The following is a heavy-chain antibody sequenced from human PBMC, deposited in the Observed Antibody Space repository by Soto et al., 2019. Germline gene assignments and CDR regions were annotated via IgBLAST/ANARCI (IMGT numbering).Heavy chain of an antibody. D-gene: IGHD6-13*01. Sequence: QVQLVQSGAEVKKPGASVKVSCRASGYTFQSYDIVWVRQAPGQGLEWLGWMTPNSGGTVYAQSFQGRVTMTRDTSMSTAYMELSSLRSDDTALYYCATQQYQQQLVNWGQGALVIVSS. J-gene: IGHJ4*02. CDR2: MTPNSGGT. V-gene: IGHV1-8*02. CDR3: ATQQYQQQLVN. CDR1: GYTFQSYD.